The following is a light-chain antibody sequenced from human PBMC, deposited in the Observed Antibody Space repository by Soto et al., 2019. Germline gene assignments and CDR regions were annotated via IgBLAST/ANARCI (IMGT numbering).Light chain of an antibody. Sequence: EVVLTQSPATLSLSPGERAILSCRASQSVEKYLVWYQQKPGQAPRLLIYDTSNRATGIPAQFSGSGSETDFPLTFSSLEPEDVAVYYCQQRKRWPPLTFGGGTKVELK. V-gene: IGKV3-11*01. J-gene: IGKJ4*01. CDR3: QQRKRWPPLT. CDR2: DTS. CDR1: QSVEKY.